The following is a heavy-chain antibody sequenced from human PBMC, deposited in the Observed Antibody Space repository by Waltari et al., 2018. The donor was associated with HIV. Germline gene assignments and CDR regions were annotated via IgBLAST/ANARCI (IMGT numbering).Heavy chain of an antibody. J-gene: IGHJ4*02. D-gene: IGHD6-25*01. V-gene: IGHV3-33*01. CDR3: ARDGITAPGYFDY. Sequence: QVQLVESGGGVVQPGGSLRLSCIASGFTFSANSMPWVRQAPGKGLGWVALQWYDGIQRYYAESVKGRFTIARDTSNNTLYLQMDSLRAEDTAVYYCARDGITAPGYFDYWGQGTLVTVS. CDR1: GFTFSANS. CDR2: QWYDGIQR.